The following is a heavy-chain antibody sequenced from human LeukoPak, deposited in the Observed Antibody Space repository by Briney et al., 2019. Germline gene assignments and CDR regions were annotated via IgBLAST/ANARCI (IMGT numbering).Heavy chain of an antibody. CDR1: GGSISSSSYY. CDR3: ARLYCSGGRGYSDRDDFHI. CDR2: LYYSVTT. D-gene: IGHD2-15*01. Sequence: SETLSLTCTVSGGSISSSSYYWGWVRQPPGKGLEWLVTLYYSVTTYYNPSLKSRVTISVYTSKNQFSLKLSSLTAADTPLYSCARLYCSGGRGYSDRDDFHIWGQETMVSVSS. J-gene: IGHJ3*02. V-gene: IGHV4-39*07.